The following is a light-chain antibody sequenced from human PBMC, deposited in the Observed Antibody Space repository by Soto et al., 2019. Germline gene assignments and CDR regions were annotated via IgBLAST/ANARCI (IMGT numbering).Light chain of an antibody. CDR2: ENN. Sequence: QSVLTQPPSVSAAPGQKVTISCSGSRSNIGNNYVSWYQQLPGTAPKLLMYENNKRPSGIPDRFSGSKSGTSATLGITGLQTGDEADYYCGTWDGSLDAVVFGGGTKLTVL. CDR1: RSNIGNNY. J-gene: IGLJ2*01. V-gene: IGLV1-51*01. CDR3: GTWDGSLDAVV.